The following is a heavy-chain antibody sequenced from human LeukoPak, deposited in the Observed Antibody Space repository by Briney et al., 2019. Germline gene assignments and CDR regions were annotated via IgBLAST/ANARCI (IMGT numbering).Heavy chain of an antibody. J-gene: IGHJ4*02. D-gene: IGHD1-26*01. CDR3: ARTQVGAFDY. CDR1: GDSISCYF. Sequence: SETLSLTCTVAGDSISCYFWNWIRQPPGKGLDLIGYIYYSGSTNYNPSLKSRVTISVDTSKNQFSLKLSSVTAADTAVYYCARTQVGAFDYWGQGTLVTVSS. V-gene: IGHV4-59*01. CDR2: IYYSGST.